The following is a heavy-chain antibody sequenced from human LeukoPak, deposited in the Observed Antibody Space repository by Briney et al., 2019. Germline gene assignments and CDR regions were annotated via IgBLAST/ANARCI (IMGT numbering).Heavy chain of an antibody. CDR2: MNPNSGNT. V-gene: IGHV1-8*01. D-gene: IGHD3-3*01. CDR1: GYTFTSYD. Sequence: ASVKVSCKASGYTFTSYDINWVRQATGQGLKWMGWMNPNSGNTGYAQKFQGRVTMTRNTSISTAYMELSSLRSEDTAVYYCARGIRSLVYPYYYYGMDVWGQGTTVTVSS. J-gene: IGHJ6*02. CDR3: ARGIRSLVYPYYYYGMDV.